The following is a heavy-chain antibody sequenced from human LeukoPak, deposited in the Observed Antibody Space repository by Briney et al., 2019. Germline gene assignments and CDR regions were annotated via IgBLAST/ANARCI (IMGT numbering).Heavy chain of an antibody. CDR3: ARSSRIAVARNSNWFDP. Sequence: ASVKVSCKASGYTFTGYYMHWVRQAPGQGLEWMGWINPNSGGTNYAQKFQGRVTMTRDTSVSTAYMELSRLRSDDTAVYYCARSSRIAVARNSNWFDPWGQGTLVTVSS. V-gene: IGHV1-2*02. J-gene: IGHJ5*02. CDR2: INPNSGGT. CDR1: GYTFTGYY. D-gene: IGHD6-19*01.